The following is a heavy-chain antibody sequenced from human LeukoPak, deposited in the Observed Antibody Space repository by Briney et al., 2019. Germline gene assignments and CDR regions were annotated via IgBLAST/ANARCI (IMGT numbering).Heavy chain of an antibody. J-gene: IGHJ4*02. CDR2: INPNSGGT. D-gene: IGHD3-22*01. V-gene: IGHV1-2*02. Sequence: ASVKVSCKASGYTFTGYYMHWVRQAPGQGLEWMGWINPNSGGTNYAQKFQGRVTMTRDTSISTAYMELSRLRSDDTAVYYCARDFRDSSGYYYPYYFDYWGQGTLVTVSS. CDR1: GYTFTGYY. CDR3: ARDFRDSSGYYYPYYFDY.